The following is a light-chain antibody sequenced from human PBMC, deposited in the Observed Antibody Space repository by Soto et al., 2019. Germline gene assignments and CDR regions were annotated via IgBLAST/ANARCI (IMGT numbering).Light chain of an antibody. CDR2: AAS. CDR3: QQYYSYPQGPT. V-gene: IGKV1-8*01. CDR1: QGISSY. Sequence: AIRMTQSPSSFSASTGDRVTITCRASQGISSYLAWYQQKPGKAPKLLIYAASTLPSGVPSRFSGSGSGTDFTLTLRRLQAEDFSTYCCQQYYSYPQGPTFGQGTKLEIK. J-gene: IGKJ2*01.